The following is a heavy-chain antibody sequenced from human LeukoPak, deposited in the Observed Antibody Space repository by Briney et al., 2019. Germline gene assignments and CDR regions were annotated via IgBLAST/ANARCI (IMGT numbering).Heavy chain of an antibody. V-gene: IGHV3-30*18. CDR1: GFTFSSYG. D-gene: IGHD6-13*01. Sequence: GGSLRLSCAASGFTFSSYGMHWVRQAPGKGLEWVAVISYDGGNKYYADSVKGRFTLSRDNSHNTLYLQMNSLRVEDTALYYCAKDRDIAAAAYYFDFWGQGTLVTVSS. J-gene: IGHJ4*02. CDR3: AKDRDIAAAAYYFDF. CDR2: ISYDGGNK.